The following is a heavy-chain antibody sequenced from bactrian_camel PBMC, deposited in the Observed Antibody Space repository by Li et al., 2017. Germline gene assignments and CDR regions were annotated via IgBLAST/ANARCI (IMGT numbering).Heavy chain of an antibody. CDR1: GYSRNC. J-gene: IGHJ4*01. CDR3: AAGERRFYGPHFDDYAH. V-gene: IGHV3S53*01. D-gene: IGHD1*01. Sequence: VQLVESGGGSVQAGGSLRLSCEAFGYSRNCMALFRQTPGNKREGVAAIDTDGAIIYSDSVRGRFTISRDITKNTMYLEMNSLKPEDTATYYCAAGERRFYGPHFDDYAHWGQGTQVTVS. CDR2: IDTDGAI.